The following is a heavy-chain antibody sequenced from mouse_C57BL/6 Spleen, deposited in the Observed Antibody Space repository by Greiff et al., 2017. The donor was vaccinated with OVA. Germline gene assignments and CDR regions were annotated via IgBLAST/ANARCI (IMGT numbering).Heavy chain of an antibody. Sequence: EVHLVESGGGLVQPKGSLKLSCAASGFSFNTYAMNWVRQAPGKGLEWVARIRSKSNNYATYYADSVKDRFTISRDESESMLYLQMNNLKTEDTAMYYCVRDDYDWFAYWGQGTLVTVSA. CDR3: VRDDYDWFAY. V-gene: IGHV10-1*01. CDR2: IRSKSNNYAT. J-gene: IGHJ3*01. CDR1: GFSFNTYA. D-gene: IGHD2-4*01.